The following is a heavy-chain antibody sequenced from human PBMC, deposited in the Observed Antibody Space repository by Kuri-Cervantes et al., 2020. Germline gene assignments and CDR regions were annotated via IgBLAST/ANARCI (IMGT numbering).Heavy chain of an antibody. CDR1: GFTFTSSA. V-gene: IGHV1-58*02. D-gene: IGHD3-10*01. CDR3: ARRGVLGDYYGSGSYGPTFGMDV. Sequence: SVKVSCKASGFTFTSSAMQWVRQARGQRLEWIGWIVVGSGNTNYAQKFQERVTITRDMSTSTAYMELSSLRSEDTAVYYCARRGVLGDYYGSGSYGPTFGMDVWGQGTTVPVSS. J-gene: IGHJ6*02. CDR2: IVVGSGNT.